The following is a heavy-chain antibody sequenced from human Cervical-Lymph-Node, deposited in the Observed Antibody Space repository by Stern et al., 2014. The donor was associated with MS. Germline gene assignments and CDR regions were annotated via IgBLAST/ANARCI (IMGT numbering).Heavy chain of an antibody. J-gene: IGHJ6*02. V-gene: IGHV1-24*01. D-gene: IGHD3-3*01. CDR3: ATDRADFRSGCSPPTKGYGLDV. Sequence: VQLVESGAEVKKPGASVKVSCKVSGYTLTELSMHWVRQAPGKGLEWMGGFDPEDGETIYAKKFQGRVPMTEDTSTETDYKQVSSLRSEDTAVFYCATDRADFRSGCSPPTKGYGLDVWGQGPTVTVPS. CDR1: GYTLTELS. CDR2: FDPEDGET.